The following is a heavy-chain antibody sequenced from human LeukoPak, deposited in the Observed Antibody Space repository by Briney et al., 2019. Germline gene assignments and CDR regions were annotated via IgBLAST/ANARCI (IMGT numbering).Heavy chain of an antibody. CDR2: INPNSGGT. CDR1: GYTFTGYY. Sequence: ASVKVSCKASGYTFTGYYMHWVRQAPGQGLEWMGRINPNSGGTNYAQKFQGRVTMTRDTSISTAYMELSRLRPDDTAVYYCARVHKYYGSGSYSYWGQGTLVTVSS. D-gene: IGHD3-10*01. J-gene: IGHJ4*02. CDR3: ARVHKYYGSGSYSY. V-gene: IGHV1-2*06.